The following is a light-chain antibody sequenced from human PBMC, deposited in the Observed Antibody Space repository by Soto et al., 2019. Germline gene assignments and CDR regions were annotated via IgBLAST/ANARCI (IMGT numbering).Light chain of an antibody. V-gene: IGKV3-15*01. CDR1: QSVSSN. J-gene: IGKJ5*01. CDR2: GAS. Sequence: IVMTQSAATLSVSPGERATLSCRASQSVSSNLAWYQQKPGQAPRLLLYGASSRATGIPARFSGSGSGTEFTLTISSLQSEDFAVFYCQQYNNWPPTFGQGTRLEIK. CDR3: QQYNNWPPT.